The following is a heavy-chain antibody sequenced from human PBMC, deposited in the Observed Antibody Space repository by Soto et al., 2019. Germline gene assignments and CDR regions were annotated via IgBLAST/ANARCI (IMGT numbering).Heavy chain of an antibody. J-gene: IGHJ6*02. CDR1: GGSFSGYY. V-gene: IGHV4-34*01. D-gene: IGHD3-3*01. CDR3: ATAGTYYDFWSGCYYHYGQDV. CDR2: INHSGST. Sequence: SENMSLTCSVYGGSFSGYYWSWIRQPPGKGLEWIGEINHSGSTNYNPSLKSRVTISVDTSKNQFSLKLSSVTAADTAVYYCATAGTYYDFWSGCYYHYGQDVSSPGTTLSVS.